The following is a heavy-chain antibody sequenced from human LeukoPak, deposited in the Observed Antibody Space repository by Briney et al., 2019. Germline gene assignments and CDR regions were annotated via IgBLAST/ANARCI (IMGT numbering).Heavy chain of an antibody. CDR2: IYYSGST. D-gene: IGHD1-26*01. Sequence: ASETLSLTCTVSGGSISSYYWTWLRQSPGKGLEWIGYIYYSGSTNYNPSLKSRVTTSVDTSKNQFSLKLTSVTAADTALYYCARRASGTYSYYFDSWGQGTLVTVSS. J-gene: IGHJ4*02. V-gene: IGHV4-59*08. CDR3: ARRASGTYSYYFDS. CDR1: GGSISSYY.